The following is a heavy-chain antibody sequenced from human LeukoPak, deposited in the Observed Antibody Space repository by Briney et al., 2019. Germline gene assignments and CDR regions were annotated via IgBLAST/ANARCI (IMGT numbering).Heavy chain of an antibody. Sequence: ASETLSLTCTVSGGSISSYYWSWIRQPPGKGLEWIGYIYYSGSTNYNPSLKSRVTISVDTSKNQFSLKLSSVTAADTAVYYCAREMAGIGWFDYWGQGTLVTVSS. J-gene: IGHJ4*02. CDR1: GGSISSYY. CDR3: AREMAGIGWFDY. D-gene: IGHD6-19*01. V-gene: IGHV4-59*12. CDR2: IYYSGST.